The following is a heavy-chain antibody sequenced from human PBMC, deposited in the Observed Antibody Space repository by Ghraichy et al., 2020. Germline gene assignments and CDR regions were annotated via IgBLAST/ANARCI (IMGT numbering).Heavy chain of an antibody. CDR2: IEEDGSED. Sequence: GGSLRLSCAASGFTFSSHWMTWVRQTPGKGLEWVATIEEDGSEDFYADSVRGRFTISRDNAKNSLYLQMHSLRVKDTAVYFCARVVVVATAKENWFDPWGQGTLVTVSS. V-gene: IGHV3-7*01. J-gene: IGHJ5*02. CDR3: ARVVVVATAKENWFDP. D-gene: IGHD2-21*02. CDR1: GFTFSSHW.